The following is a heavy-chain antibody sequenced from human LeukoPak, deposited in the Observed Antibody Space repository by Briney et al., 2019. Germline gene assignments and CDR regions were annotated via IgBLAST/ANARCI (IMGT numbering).Heavy chain of an antibody. Sequence: PGGSLRLSCAASGFTFSSYSMNWVRQAPGKGLEWVSYISSSSNTIHYAESVKGRFTISRDNAKNSLYLQMNSLRADDTAVYYCARPAVPAANFYYYYYMDVWGKGTTVTVSS. CDR2: ISSSSNTI. V-gene: IGHV3-48*01. CDR1: GFTFSSYS. J-gene: IGHJ6*03. CDR3: ARPAVPAANFYYYYYMDV. D-gene: IGHD2-2*01.